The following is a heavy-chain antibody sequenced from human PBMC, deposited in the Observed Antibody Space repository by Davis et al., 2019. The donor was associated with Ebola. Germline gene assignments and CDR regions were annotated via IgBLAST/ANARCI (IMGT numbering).Heavy chain of an antibody. CDR2: LFHSGTT. D-gene: IGHD4-11*01. Sequence: PSETLSLTCTVSGASISKNYWNWIRQSPGKGLEWVGCLFHSGTTNYNPSLESRVTISGDTSKNMFSLNLRSVTAADTGIYYCARLRNNWLQYGMDVWGQGTTVTVSS. J-gene: IGHJ6*02. CDR3: ARLRNNWLQYGMDV. CDR1: GASISKNY. V-gene: IGHV4-59*01.